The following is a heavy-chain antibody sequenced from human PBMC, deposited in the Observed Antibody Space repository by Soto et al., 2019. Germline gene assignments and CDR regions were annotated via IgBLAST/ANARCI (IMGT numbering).Heavy chain of an antibody. J-gene: IGHJ3*02. D-gene: IGHD3-10*01. CDR1: GFTFSSYS. Sequence: GGSLRLSCAASGFTFSSYSMNWVRQAPGKGLEWVSSISSSSSYIYYADSVKGRFTISRDNAKNSLYLQMNSLRAEDTAVYYCARDAITMVRGTGAFDIWCQGTMVTVSS. CDR2: ISSSSSYI. CDR3: ARDAITMVRGTGAFDI. V-gene: IGHV3-21*01.